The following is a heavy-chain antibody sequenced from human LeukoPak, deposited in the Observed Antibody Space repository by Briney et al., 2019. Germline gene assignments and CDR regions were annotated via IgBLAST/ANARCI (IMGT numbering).Heavy chain of an antibody. D-gene: IGHD5-18*01. CDR2: MSAYNGKT. Sequence: ASVKVSCKASGYTFTSYGISWVRQAAGQGLEWMGWMSAYNGKTNYAHSLQGRVTVTADTSTSTAYMELRSLRSEDTAVYYCARGMGYSYGHPQGAFDIWGQGTMVTSSS. J-gene: IGHJ3*02. CDR1: GYTFTSYG. CDR3: ARGMGYSYGHPQGAFDI. V-gene: IGHV1-18*01.